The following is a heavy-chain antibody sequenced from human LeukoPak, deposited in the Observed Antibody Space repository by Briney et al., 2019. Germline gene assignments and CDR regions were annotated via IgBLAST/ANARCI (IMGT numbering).Heavy chain of an antibody. CDR1: GGSISSSSYY. J-gene: IGHJ4*02. V-gene: IGHV4-39*07. Sequence: PSETLSLTCTVSGGSISSSSYYWGWIPQPPGKGLGWIGSIYYSGSTYYNPSLKSRVTISVDTSKKQFSLKLSSVTAADTAVYYCARDLHSSGSPFDYWGQGTLVTVSS. D-gene: IGHD6-19*01. CDR3: ARDLHSSGSPFDY. CDR2: IYYSGST.